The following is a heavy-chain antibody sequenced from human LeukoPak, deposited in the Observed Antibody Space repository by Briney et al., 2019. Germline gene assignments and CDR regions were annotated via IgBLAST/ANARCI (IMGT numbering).Heavy chain of an antibody. V-gene: IGHV3-23*01. CDR2: ISASGPST. CDR1: RFTFSSYA. J-gene: IGHJ4*02. CDR3: GMVVGTIDY. D-gene: IGHD1-1*01. Sequence: GGSLRLSCAASRFTFSSYAMSWVRQAPGKGLEWVSSISASGPSTYFGDSVKGRFTISRDNSKNTVYLQMNSLRAEDTAIYYCGMVVGTIDYWGQGTLVTVSS.